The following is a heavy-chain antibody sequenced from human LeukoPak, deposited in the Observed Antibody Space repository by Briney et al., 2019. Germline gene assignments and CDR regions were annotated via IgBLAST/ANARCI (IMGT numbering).Heavy chain of an antibody. D-gene: IGHD5-18*01. CDR1: GGSFSGYY. CDR3: ARGGMQLWLDY. V-gene: IGHV4-34*01. Sequence: PSETLSLTCAVYGGSFSGYYWSWIRQPPGKGLEWIGEINHSGSTNYNPSLKSRVTISVDTSKNQFSLKLSSVTAADTAVYYCARGGMQLWLDYWGQGTLVTVSS. CDR2: INHSGST. J-gene: IGHJ4*02.